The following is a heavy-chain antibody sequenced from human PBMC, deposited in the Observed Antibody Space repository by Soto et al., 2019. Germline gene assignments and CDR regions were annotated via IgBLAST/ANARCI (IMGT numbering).Heavy chain of an antibody. CDR1: GFTFSSYA. D-gene: IGHD5-12*01. CDR3: ARARRDGYNWDFDY. V-gene: IGHV3-30-3*01. J-gene: IGHJ4*02. CDR2: ISYDGSNK. Sequence: QVQLVESGGGVVQPGRSLRLSCAASGFTFSSYAMHWVRQAPGKGLEWVAVISYDGSNKYYADSVKGRFTISRDNSKNTLYLPMNSLRAEDTAVYYWARARRDGYNWDFDYCGQGTLVTVSS.